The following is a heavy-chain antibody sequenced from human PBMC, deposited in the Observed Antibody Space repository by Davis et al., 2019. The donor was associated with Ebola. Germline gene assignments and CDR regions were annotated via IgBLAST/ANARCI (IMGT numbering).Heavy chain of an antibody. CDR1: GGSISSGDYY. D-gene: IGHD4-11*01. V-gene: IGHV4-30-4*01. CDR3: ARLTVTTLRAGFDY. CDR2: IYYSGST. Sequence: SETLSLTCTVSGGSISSGDYYWSWIRQPPGKGLEWIGYIYYSGSTYYNPSLKSRVTISVDTSKNQFSLKLSSVTAADTAVYYCARLTVTTLRAGFDYWGQGTLVTVSS. J-gene: IGHJ4*02.